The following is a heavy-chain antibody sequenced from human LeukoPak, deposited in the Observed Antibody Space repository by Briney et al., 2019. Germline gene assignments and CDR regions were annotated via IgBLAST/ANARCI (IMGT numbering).Heavy chain of an antibody. CDR1: GFTFSSYA. Sequence: GGSLRLSCAASGFTFSSYAMSWVRQAPGKGLEWVSSISGSSGSTYYADSVKGRFTISRGNSKNTLDLQMNSLRAEDTAVYYCAKGPRLGELSLSTTHYYFGMDVWGQGTTVTVSS. CDR2: ISGSSGST. J-gene: IGHJ6*02. D-gene: IGHD3-16*02. CDR3: AKGPRLGELSLSTTHYYFGMDV. V-gene: IGHV3-23*01.